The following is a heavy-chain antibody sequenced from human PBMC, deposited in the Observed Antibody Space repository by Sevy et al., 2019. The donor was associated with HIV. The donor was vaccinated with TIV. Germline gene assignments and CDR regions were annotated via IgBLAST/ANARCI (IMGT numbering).Heavy chain of an antibody. Sequence: GGSLRLSCAASGFTFINYNMNWVRQAPGKGLEWVSSISGSSNYIYYAESMKGRFIISRDNVKDKLFLQMNSLRGDDTAVYYCARGPPDGSYDYFDHWGQGTLVTVSS. CDR3: ARGPPDGSYDYFDH. D-gene: IGHD1-26*01. J-gene: IGHJ4*02. V-gene: IGHV3-21*06. CDR2: ISGSSNYI. CDR1: GFTFINYN.